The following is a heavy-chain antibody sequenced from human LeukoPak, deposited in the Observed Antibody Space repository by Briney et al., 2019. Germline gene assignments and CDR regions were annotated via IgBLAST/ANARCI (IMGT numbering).Heavy chain of an antibody. CDR1: GFTFSSYE. CDR3: ARDRGGTDDFWSGYYTGYFDY. D-gene: IGHD3-3*01. J-gene: IGHJ4*02. CDR2: ISSSGSTK. Sequence: QAGGSLRLSCAASGFTFSSYEMNWVRQAPGKGLEWVSYISSSGSTKYYADSVKGRFTISRDNAKNSLYLQMNSLRAEDTAVFYCARDRGGTDDFWSGYYTGYFDYWGQGTLVTVSS. V-gene: IGHV3-48*03.